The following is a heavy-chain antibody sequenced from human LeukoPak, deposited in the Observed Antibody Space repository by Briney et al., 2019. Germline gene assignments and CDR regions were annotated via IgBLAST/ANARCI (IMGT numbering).Heavy chain of an antibody. CDR2: IYYSGST. Sequence: PSETLSLTCTVSGGSISSSGYYWGWIRRPPGKGLEWIASIYYSGSTYYNPSLKSRVTISVDTSKNQLSLKLSSLTAADTAVYYCARHEYSGSYYGLSWFDPWGQRTLVTVSS. J-gene: IGHJ5*02. D-gene: IGHD1-26*01. CDR1: GGSISSSGYY. CDR3: ARHEYSGSYYGLSWFDP. V-gene: IGHV4-39*01.